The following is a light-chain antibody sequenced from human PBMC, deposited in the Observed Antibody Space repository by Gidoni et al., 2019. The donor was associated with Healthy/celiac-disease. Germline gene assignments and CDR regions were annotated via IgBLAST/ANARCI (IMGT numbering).Light chain of an antibody. V-gene: IGKV1-39*01. J-gene: IGKJ4*02. Sequence: DIQMNQSPSSLSASVGDRVTIPCRASQSLSSYLNWYQQKPGKAPKLLIYDASSLESGVPSRFSGSGSGTDFTLTISSLQPEDFATYYCQQSYSRPLTFGGGTKVEIK. CDR1: QSLSSY. CDR2: DAS. CDR3: QQSYSRPLT.